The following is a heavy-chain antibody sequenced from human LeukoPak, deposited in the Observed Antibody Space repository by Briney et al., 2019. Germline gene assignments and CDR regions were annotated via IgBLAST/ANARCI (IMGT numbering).Heavy chain of an antibody. J-gene: IGHJ3*01. CDR2: INPNSGGT. D-gene: IGHD6-19*01. V-gene: IGHV1-2*02. Sequence: ASVKVSCKASGYTFTGYYMHWVRQAPGQGLEWMGWINPNSGGTNYAQKFQGRVTMTRDTSISTAYMELSRLRSDDTAVYYCARRIAVAGDGYFQHWGQGTMVTVSS. CDR1: GYTFTGYY. CDR3: ARRIAVAGDGYFQH.